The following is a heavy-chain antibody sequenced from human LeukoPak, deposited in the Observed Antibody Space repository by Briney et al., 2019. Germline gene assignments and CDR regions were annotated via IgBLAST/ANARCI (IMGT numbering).Heavy chain of an antibody. CDR3: ARDQEAFDY. CDR1: GYTFTSYG. CDR2: IYPRDGST. V-gene: IGHV1-46*01. Sequence: ASVKVSCKASGYTFTSYGISWVRQAPGQGLEWMGMIYPRDGSTSYAQKFQGRVTVTRDTSTSTVHMELSGLRSEDTAVYYCARDQEAFDYWGQGTLVTVSS. J-gene: IGHJ4*02.